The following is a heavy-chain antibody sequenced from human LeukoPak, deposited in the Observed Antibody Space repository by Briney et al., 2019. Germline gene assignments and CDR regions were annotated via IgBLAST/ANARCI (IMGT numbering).Heavy chain of an antibody. CDR3: ARDQEAFDY. CDR1: GYTFTSYG. CDR2: IYPRDGST. V-gene: IGHV1-46*01. Sequence: ASVKVSCKASGYTFTSYGISWVRQAPGQGLEWMGMIYPRDGSTSYAQKFQGRVTVTRDTSTSTVHMELSGLRSEDTAVYYCARDQEAFDYWGQGTLVTVSS. J-gene: IGHJ4*02.